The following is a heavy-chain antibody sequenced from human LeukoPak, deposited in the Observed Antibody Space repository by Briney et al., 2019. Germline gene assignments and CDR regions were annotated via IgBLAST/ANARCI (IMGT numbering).Heavy chain of an antibody. V-gene: IGHV1-18*01. CDR2: ISAYNGNT. CDR1: GYTFTSYG. D-gene: IGHD5-24*01. CDR3: ARDHPTQLDYYYYYMDV. Sequence: GASVKVSCKASGYTFTSYGISWVRQAPGQGLEWMGWISAYNGNTNYVQKLQGRVTMTTDTSTSTAYMELRSLRSDDTAVYYCARDHPTQLDYYYYYMDVWGKGTTVTVSS. J-gene: IGHJ6*03.